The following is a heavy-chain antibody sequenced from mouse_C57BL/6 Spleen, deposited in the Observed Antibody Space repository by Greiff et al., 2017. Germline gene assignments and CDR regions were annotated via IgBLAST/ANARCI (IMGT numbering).Heavy chain of an antibody. V-gene: IGHV1-15*01. D-gene: IGHD6-1*01. CDR1: GYTFTDYE. J-gene: IGHJ2*01. Sequence: QVQLQQSGAELVRPGASVTLSCKASGYTFTDYEMHWVKQTPVHGLEWIGAIDPETGGTAYNQKFKGKAILTADKSSSTAYMELRSLTSEDSAVYYCTRKSSPYYLDYWGQGTTLTVSS. CDR2: IDPETGGT. CDR3: TRKSSPYYLDY.